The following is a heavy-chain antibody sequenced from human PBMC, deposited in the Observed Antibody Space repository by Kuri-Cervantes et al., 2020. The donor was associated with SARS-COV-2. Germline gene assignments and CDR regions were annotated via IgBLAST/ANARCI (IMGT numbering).Heavy chain of an antibody. CDR3: ARLGDYDFWSGFDY. J-gene: IGHJ4*02. CDR1: GYTFTGYY. D-gene: IGHD3-3*01. Sequence: ASVKVSCKASGYTFTGYYMHWVRQAPGQGLEWMGWINPNSGGTNYAQKFQGRVTMTRDTSISTAYMELSRLRSDDTAVYYCARLGDYDFWSGFDYWGRGTLVTVSS. V-gene: IGHV1-2*02. CDR2: INPNSGGT.